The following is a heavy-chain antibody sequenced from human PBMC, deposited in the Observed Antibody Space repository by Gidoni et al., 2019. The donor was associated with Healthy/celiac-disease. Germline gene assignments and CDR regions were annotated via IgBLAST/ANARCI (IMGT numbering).Heavy chain of an antibody. CDR2: IYYSGST. Sequence: QPQLQESGPGLVKPAETLSLTCTASGGSISSRSYYWGWIRQPPGKGLEWIGSIYYSGSTYSNPSLKSRVTISVDTSKNQFSLKLSSVTAADTAVYYCARLGAVAGFDYWGQGTLVTVSS. CDR3: ARLGAVAGFDY. J-gene: IGHJ4*02. V-gene: IGHV4-39*01. D-gene: IGHD6-19*01. CDR1: GGSISSRSYY.